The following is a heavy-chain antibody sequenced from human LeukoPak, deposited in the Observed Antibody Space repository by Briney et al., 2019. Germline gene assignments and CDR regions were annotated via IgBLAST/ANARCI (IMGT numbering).Heavy chain of an antibody. J-gene: IGHJ1*01. CDR3: ARRVGGSYSGQYFQH. CDR1: GYTFTSYY. D-gene: IGHD1-26*01. V-gene: IGHV1-8*02. CDR2: MNPNSGNT. Sequence: GASVKVSCKASGYTFTSYYMHWVRQAPGQGLEWMGWMNPNSGNTGYAQKFQGRVTMTRNTSISTAYMELSSLRSEDTAVYYCARRVGGSYSGQYFQHWGQGTLVTVSS.